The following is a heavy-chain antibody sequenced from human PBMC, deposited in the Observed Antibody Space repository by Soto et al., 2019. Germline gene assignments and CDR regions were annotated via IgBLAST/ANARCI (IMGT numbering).Heavy chain of an antibody. D-gene: IGHD3-3*02. CDR2: LIPMFHTP. CDR3: GGHFWSGYQPSPCDP. Sequence: QVQLVQSGAEVKKPGSSVKVSCKASGGTFSSYAISWVRQAPGQGLEWMGGLIPMFHTPTYAQTFQDRVVITADESTTPAYMELSGLSSADKAVYYCGGHFWSGYQPSPCDPWGQGTLVPVSS. J-gene: IGHJ5*02. CDR1: GGTFSSYA. V-gene: IGHV1-69*19.